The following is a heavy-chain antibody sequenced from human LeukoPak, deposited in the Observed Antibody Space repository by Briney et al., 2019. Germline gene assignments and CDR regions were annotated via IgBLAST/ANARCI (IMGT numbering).Heavy chain of an antibody. CDR1: GYSFTSYG. CDR3: ARDGSCSGGSCAMDGWFDP. CDR2: IGGYTGHT. J-gene: IGHJ5*02. V-gene: IGHV1-18*01. D-gene: IGHD2-15*01. Sequence: ASVKVSCKTSGYSFTSYGVTWVRQAPGQGLEWMGWIGGYTGHTKYVQKFQGRVTMTTDTSTSTAYMELRSLTSDDTAVYYCARDGSCSGGSCAMDGWFDPWGQGTLVTVSS.